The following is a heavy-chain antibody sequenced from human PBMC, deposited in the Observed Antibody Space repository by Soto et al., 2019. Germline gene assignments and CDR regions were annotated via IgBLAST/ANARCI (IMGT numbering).Heavy chain of an antibody. CDR3: VSNYAYAEGYYWYGMDV. Sequence: GGALRHSCGGFGLTLSTSSMNWVRQAPGRGLEWISYIRRHTSVTAYADSVKGRFTISRDNAKNTLYLQMNSLRVEDAAVYYCVSNYAYAEGYYWYGMDVWGQGTTVTVSS. D-gene: IGHD3-16*01. CDR2: IRRHTSVT. J-gene: IGHJ6*02. CDR1: GLTLSTSS. V-gene: IGHV3-48*04.